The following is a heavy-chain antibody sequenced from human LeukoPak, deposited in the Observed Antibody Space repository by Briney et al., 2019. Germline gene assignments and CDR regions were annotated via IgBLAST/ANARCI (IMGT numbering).Heavy chain of an antibody. CDR2: IWYDGSNK. CDR3: ARGFVTVTTLVDY. J-gene: IGHJ4*02. Sequence: PGRSLRLSCAASGFTFSSYGMHWVRQAPGKGLEWVAVIWYDGSNKYYADSVKGRFTISRDNSKNTLYLQMNSLRAEDTAVYYCARGFVTVTTLVDYWGQGTLVTVSS. D-gene: IGHD4-17*01. V-gene: IGHV3-33*01. CDR1: GFTFSSYG.